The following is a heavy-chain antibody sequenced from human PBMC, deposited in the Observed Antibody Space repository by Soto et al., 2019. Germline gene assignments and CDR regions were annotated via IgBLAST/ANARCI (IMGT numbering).Heavy chain of an antibody. V-gene: IGHV1-18*01. CDR1: GYTFTSYG. J-gene: IGHJ4*02. CDR2: ISAYNGNT. CDR3: ARDAYLRPASSWGSNFDY. D-gene: IGHD2-15*01. Sequence: ASVKVSCKASGYTFTSYGISWVRQAPGQGLEWMGWISAYNGNTNYAQKLQGRVTMTTDTSTSTAYMELRSLRSDDTAVYYCARDAYLRPASSWGSNFDYWGQGTMVTVS.